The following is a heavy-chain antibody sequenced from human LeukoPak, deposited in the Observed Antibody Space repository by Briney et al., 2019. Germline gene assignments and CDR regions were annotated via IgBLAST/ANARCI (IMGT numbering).Heavy chain of an antibody. J-gene: IGHJ4*02. D-gene: IGHD1-26*01. CDR1: GFTFSSYA. CDR3: AKYSGSYYYPPNWDS. CDR2: ISGSGSST. Sequence: GGSLRLSCAASGFTFSSYAMTWVRQAPGKGLGWVSGISGSGSSTYYADSVKGRFTLSRDYPKNTLYLQMNSLRAEDTAVYFCAKYSGSYYYPPNWDSWGQGTLVTVSS. V-gene: IGHV3-23*01.